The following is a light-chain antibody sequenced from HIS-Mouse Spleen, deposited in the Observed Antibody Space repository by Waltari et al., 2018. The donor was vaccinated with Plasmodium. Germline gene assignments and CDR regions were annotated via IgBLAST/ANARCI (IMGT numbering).Light chain of an antibody. CDR1: QGISSY. J-gene: IGKJ2*01. Sequence: AIRMTQSPSSLSASTGDRVTTTCRASQGISSYLAGDQQKPGIAPKLLIYAAATWQRGGQSRFSVSGSVTAFTLTISCLQSEDLATYYCQQYYSYPYTFGQGTKLESK. CDR3: QQYYSYPYT. CDR2: AAA. V-gene: IGKV1-8*01.